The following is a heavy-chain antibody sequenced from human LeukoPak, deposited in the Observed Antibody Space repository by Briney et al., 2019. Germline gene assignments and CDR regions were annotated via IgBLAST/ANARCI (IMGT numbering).Heavy chain of an antibody. V-gene: IGHV4-4*02. CDR2: IYHSGST. D-gene: IGHD6-13*01. Sequence: PSGTLSLTCAVSGGSISSSNWWSWVRQPPGKGLEWIGEIYHSGSTNYNPSLKSRVTISVDKSKNQFSLKLSSVTAADTAVYYCARDDTPGIAAAGGFDPWGQGTLVTVSS. CDR3: ARDDTPGIAAAGGFDP. CDR1: GGSISSSNW. J-gene: IGHJ5*02.